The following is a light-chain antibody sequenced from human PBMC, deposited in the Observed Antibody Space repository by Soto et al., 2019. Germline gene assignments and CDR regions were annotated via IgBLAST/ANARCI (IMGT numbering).Light chain of an antibody. V-gene: IGKV3-15*01. Sequence: EIVMTQSPATLSVSPGERATLSCRASQSVSSKLAWYQQKPGQAPRLLIYGASTRATGIPTRFSGSGSGTEFTLTISSLQSEDFAVYSCQQYNSWPLTFGAGTKVAIK. J-gene: IGKJ4*01. CDR2: GAS. CDR3: QQYNSWPLT. CDR1: QSVSSK.